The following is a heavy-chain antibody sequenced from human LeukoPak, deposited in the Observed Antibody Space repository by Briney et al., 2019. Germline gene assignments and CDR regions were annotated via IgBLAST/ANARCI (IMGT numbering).Heavy chain of an antibody. Sequence: KSSETLFLTCTVSGGSISSYYWSWLRQPPGKGLEWIGYIYYSGSTNYTPSLKSRVTISVDTSKNQFSLKLSSVTAADTAVYYCARGPGSPFDYWGQGTLVTVSS. D-gene: IGHD1-26*01. CDR3: ARGPGSPFDY. V-gene: IGHV4-59*01. CDR1: GGSISSYY. CDR2: IYYSGST. J-gene: IGHJ4*02.